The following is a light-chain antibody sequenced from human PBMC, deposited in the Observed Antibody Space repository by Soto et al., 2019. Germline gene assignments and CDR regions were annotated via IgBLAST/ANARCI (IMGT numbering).Light chain of an antibody. CDR2: SNN. CDR1: SSNIGSNT. CDR3: AAWDDTLNGLYV. V-gene: IGLV1-44*01. J-gene: IGLJ1*01. Sequence: QSVLTQPPSASGTPGQRVTISCSGSSSNIGSNTVSWYQHPPGTAPKLLIYSNNQRPSGVPDRFSGSKSGTSASLAISGLQSEDEADFYCAAWDDTLNGLYVFGTGTKVTLL.